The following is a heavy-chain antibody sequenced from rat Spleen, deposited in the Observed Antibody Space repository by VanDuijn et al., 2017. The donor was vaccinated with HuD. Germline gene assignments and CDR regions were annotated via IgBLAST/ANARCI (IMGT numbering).Heavy chain of an antibody. D-gene: IGHD4-3*01. J-gene: IGHJ1*01. CDR3: AKGSGLYWYFDF. CDR2: IKSDGGST. Sequence: EVQLVETGGGLVQPGRSLKLSCVGSGFTFSSYWIYWIRQAPGKGLEWVSSIKSDGGSTFYLDSVKGRFIISRFNAENAVYLQMNSLRSEDSATYYCAKGSGLYWYFDFWGPGTMVTVSS. CDR1: GFTFSSYW. V-gene: IGHV5-58*01.